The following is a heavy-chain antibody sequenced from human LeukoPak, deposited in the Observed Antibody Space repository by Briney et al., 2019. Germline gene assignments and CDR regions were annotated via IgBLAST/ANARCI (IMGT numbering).Heavy chain of an antibody. CDR2: IHTRGST. D-gene: IGHD1-7*01. V-gene: IGHV4-4*09. CDR3: ARGNYVDWFDP. CDR1: GGSISSYY. Sequence: PSETLSLTCTVSGGSISSYYWSWIRQPPGKGLEWIGYIHTRGSTNYNPSLKSRVTISVDTSKNQFSLKLSSVTAADTAVYYCARGNYVDWFDPWGQGTQVTVSS. J-gene: IGHJ5*02.